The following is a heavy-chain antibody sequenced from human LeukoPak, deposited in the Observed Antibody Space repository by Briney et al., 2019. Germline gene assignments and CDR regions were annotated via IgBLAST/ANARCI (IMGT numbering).Heavy chain of an antibody. D-gene: IGHD3-10*01. J-gene: IGHJ4*02. V-gene: IGHV4-59*01. Sequence: SETLSLTCTVSGASISNYYWSWFRQPPGKGLEWLAYIYYTGTTNYNPSVKSRLTISVDTFKNQLSLTLNSVTAADTAVYYCARHYSSGTYPLDSWGQGTLVTVSS. CDR2: IYYTGTT. CDR1: GASISNYY. CDR3: ARHYSSGTYPLDS.